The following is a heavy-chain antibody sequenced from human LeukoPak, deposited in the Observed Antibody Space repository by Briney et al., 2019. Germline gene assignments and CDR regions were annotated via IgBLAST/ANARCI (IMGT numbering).Heavy chain of an antibody. CDR2: IYYSGST. CDR1: GGSISSHW. Sequence: SETLSLTCTGSGGSISSHWWSWIRQPPGKGLEWIGYIYYSGSTTYNPSLKSRVTISVDTSKNQFSLRLGSVTAADTAVYYCARKSCSAGSCYPEYWGQGTLVTVAS. D-gene: IGHD2-15*01. V-gene: IGHV4-59*11. J-gene: IGHJ4*02. CDR3: ARKSCSAGSCYPEY.